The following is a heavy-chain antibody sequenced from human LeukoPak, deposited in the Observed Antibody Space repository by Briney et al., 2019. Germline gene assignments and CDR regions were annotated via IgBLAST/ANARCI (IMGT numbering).Heavy chain of an antibody. Sequence: GASVTVSCKVSGYTLTQLSMHWVRQAPGKGLEWMGGFDPEDGETIYAQKFQGRVTMTEDTSTDTAYMELSSLRSEDTAVYYCATDTYYYDSSGFDWGQGTLVTVSS. CDR1: GYTLTQLS. V-gene: IGHV1-24*01. CDR3: ATDTYYYDSSGFD. D-gene: IGHD3-22*01. J-gene: IGHJ4*02. CDR2: FDPEDGET.